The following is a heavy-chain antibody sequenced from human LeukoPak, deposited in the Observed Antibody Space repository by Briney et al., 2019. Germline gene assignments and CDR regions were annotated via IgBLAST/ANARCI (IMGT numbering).Heavy chain of an antibody. J-gene: IGHJ4*02. V-gene: IGHV4-34*01. Sequence: SETRSLTCAVYGGSFSGYYWSWIRQPPGKGLEWIGEINHSGSTNYNPSLKSRVTISVDTSKNQFSLKLSSVTAADTAVYYCAREDTAMVGVDYWGQGTLVTVSS. CDR2: INHSGST. CDR1: GGSFSGYY. CDR3: AREDTAMVGVDY. D-gene: IGHD5-18*01.